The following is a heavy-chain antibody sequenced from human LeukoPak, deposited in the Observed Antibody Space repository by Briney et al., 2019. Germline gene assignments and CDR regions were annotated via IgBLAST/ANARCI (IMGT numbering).Heavy chain of an antibody. D-gene: IGHD5-18*01. CDR1: GGSFSGYY. CDR3: ARGSFRHTAMVTAKGVFDY. V-gene: IGHV4-34*01. J-gene: IGHJ4*02. Sequence: KSSETLSLTCAVYGGSFSGYYWSWIRQPPGKGLEWIGEINHSGSTNYNPSLKSRVTISVDTSKNQFSLKLSSVTAADTAVYYCARGSFRHTAMVTAKGVFDYWGQGTLVTVSS. CDR2: INHSGST.